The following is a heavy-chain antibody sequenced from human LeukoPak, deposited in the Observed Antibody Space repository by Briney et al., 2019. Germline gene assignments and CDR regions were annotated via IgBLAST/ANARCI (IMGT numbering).Heavy chain of an antibody. CDR1: GFSFSSYA. Sequence: GGSLRLSCAASGFSFSSYAMSWVRQAPGKGLEWVSAISVSGGSTYYADSVKGRFTISRDNSKNTLYLQMNSLRAEDTAVYYCAKDQPPWAYCSSTSCWGNYWGQGTLVTVSS. D-gene: IGHD2-2*01. V-gene: IGHV3-23*01. J-gene: IGHJ4*02. CDR2: ISVSGGST. CDR3: AKDQPPWAYCSSTSCWGNY.